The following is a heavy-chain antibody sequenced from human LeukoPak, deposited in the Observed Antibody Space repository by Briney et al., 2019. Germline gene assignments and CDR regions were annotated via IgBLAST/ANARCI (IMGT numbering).Heavy chain of an antibody. Sequence: PGGSLRLSCAASGFTFSSYSMNWVRQAPGKGLEWVSSISSSSSYIYYADSVKGRFTISRDNAKNTLCLQMNSLRAEDTAVYYCARERTTIVSGTTIGAYWGQGTLVTVSS. D-gene: IGHD2/OR15-2a*01. V-gene: IGHV3-21*01. CDR3: ARERTTIVSGTTIGAY. CDR2: ISSSSSYI. CDR1: GFTFSSYS. J-gene: IGHJ4*02.